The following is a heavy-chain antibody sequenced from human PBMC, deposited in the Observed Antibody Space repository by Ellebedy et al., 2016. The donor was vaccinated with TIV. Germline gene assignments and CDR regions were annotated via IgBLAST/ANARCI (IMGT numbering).Heavy chain of an antibody. Sequence: MPSETLSLTCTVSGGSISSYYWSWIRQPPGKGLEWIGEINHSGSTHYNPSLKSRVTISVDTSKNQFSLKLSSVTAADTAVYYCARSGRGDYGVGWFDPWGQGTLVTVSS. CDR3: ARSGRGDYGVGWFDP. D-gene: IGHD4-17*01. J-gene: IGHJ5*02. CDR2: INHSGST. V-gene: IGHV4-34*01. CDR1: GGSISSYY.